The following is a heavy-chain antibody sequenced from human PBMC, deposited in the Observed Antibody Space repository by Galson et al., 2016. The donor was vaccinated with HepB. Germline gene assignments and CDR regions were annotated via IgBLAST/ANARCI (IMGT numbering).Heavy chain of an antibody. Sequence: SVKVSCKASGYTFTSYDVNWVRQATGQGLEWMGWMNPNSGNTGNAQKFQGRVTMSINTSISTAYMELTSLRSEDTAIYYCARSPSYSKFDYWGQGTLATVSS. J-gene: IGHJ4*02. CDR2: MNPNSGNT. CDR3: ARSPSYSKFDY. V-gene: IGHV1-8*01. CDR1: GYTFTSYD. D-gene: IGHD2-15*01.